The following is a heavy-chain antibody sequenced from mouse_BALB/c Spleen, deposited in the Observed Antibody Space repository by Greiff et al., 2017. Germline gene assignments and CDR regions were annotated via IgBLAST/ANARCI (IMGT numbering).Heavy chain of an antibody. J-gene: IGHJ1*01. CDR3: ARDVTTATYWYFDV. Sequence: EVKLMESGGGLVQPGGSLRLSCATSGFTFTDYYMSWVRQPPGKALEWLGFIRNKANGYTTEYSASVKGRFTISRDNSQSILYLQMNTLRAEDSATYYCARDVTTATYWYFDVWGAGTTVTVSS. V-gene: IGHV7-3*02. D-gene: IGHD1-2*01. CDR1: GFTFTDYY. CDR2: IRNKANGYTT.